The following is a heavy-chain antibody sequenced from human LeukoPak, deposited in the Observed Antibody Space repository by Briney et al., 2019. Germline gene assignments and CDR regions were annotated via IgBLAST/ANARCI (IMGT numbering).Heavy chain of an antibody. J-gene: IGHJ4*02. Sequence: GGSLRLSCAASGFTFSSYEMNWVRQAPGKGLEWVSYISSSGSTIYYADSVKGRFTISRDNSKNTLYLQMNSLRAEDTAVYYCARVSGRYSGSYANTYYFDYWGQGTLVTVSS. V-gene: IGHV3-48*03. CDR2: ISSSGSTI. D-gene: IGHD1-26*01. CDR1: GFTFSSYE. CDR3: ARVSGRYSGSYANTYYFDY.